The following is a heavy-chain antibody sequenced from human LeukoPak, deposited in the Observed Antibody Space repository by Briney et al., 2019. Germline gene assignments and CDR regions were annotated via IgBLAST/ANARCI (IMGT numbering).Heavy chain of an antibody. D-gene: IGHD3-22*01. CDR2: ISSSGITI. CDR3: ARAGSHYDSSGYMSFDY. CDR1: GFTFSDYY. V-gene: IGHV3-11*01. J-gene: IGHJ4*02. Sequence: GGSLRLSCAASGFTFSDYYMSWIRQAPGKGLEWVSYISSSGITIYYADSVKGRFTISRDNAKNSLYLQMNSLRAEDTAVYYCARAGSHYDSSGYMSFDYWGRGTLVTVSS.